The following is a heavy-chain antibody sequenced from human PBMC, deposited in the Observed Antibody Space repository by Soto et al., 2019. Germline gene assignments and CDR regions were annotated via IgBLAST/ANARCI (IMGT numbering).Heavy chain of an antibody. CDR2: IYYSGST. V-gene: IGHV4-61*01. Sequence: QVQLQESGPGLVKPSETLSLTCTVSGGSVSSGSYYWSWIRQPPGNGLECIGYIYYSGSTNYNPSLKSRVTISVDTSKNQFSLKLSSVTAADTAVYYCARVSSSWGLVNYFDYWGQGTLVTVSS. J-gene: IGHJ4*02. D-gene: IGHD6-13*01. CDR1: GGSVSSGSYY. CDR3: ARVSSSWGLVNYFDY.